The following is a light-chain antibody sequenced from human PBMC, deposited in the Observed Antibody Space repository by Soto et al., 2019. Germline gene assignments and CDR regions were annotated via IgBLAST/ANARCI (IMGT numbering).Light chain of an antibody. J-gene: IGKJ5*01. V-gene: IGKV3-11*01. Sequence: EIVLTQSPAPLSLSPGERATLSCRASQSVSSYLAWYQQKPGQAPRLLIYDASNRATGIPARFSGSGSGTDFTLTISSLEPEDFAVYYCQQRSNWPITCGQGTRLEIK. CDR3: QQRSNWPIT. CDR2: DAS. CDR1: QSVSSY.